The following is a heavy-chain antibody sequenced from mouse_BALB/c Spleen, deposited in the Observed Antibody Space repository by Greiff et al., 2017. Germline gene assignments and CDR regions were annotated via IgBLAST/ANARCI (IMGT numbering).Heavy chain of an antibody. J-gene: IGHJ4*01. CDR3: ARVYYDYPYYAMDY. D-gene: IGHD2-4*01. Sequence: VQLKESGAELVKPGASVKLSCTASGFNIKDTYMHWVKQRPEQGLEWIGRIDPANGNTKYDPKFQGKATITADTSSNTAYLQLSSLTSEDTAVYYCARVYYDYPYYAMDYWGQGTSVTVSS. CDR2: IDPANGNT. V-gene: IGHV14-3*02. CDR1: GFNIKDTY.